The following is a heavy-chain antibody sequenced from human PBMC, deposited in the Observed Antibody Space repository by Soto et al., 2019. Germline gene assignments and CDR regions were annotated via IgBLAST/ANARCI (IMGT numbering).Heavy chain of an antibody. CDR2: ISYDGSNK. V-gene: IGHV3-30*19. D-gene: IGHD3-3*01. CDR3: ARVYDPYYFDY. CDR1: GFSFSSSG. J-gene: IGHJ4*02. Sequence: GGSLRLSCAASGFSFSSSGMHWVRQTPGKGLEWVAVISYDGSNKFYADSVKGRFTISRDNSKNTMYLQMNSLRDGDTAVYYCARVYDPYYFDYWGQGTLVTVSS.